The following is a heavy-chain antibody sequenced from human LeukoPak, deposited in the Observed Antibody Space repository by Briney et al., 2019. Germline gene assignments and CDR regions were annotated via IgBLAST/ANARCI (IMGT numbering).Heavy chain of an antibody. CDR1: GFTFSDYY. CDR2: ISYDGSNK. Sequence: PGGSLRLSCAASGFTFSDYYMSWIRQAPGKGLEWVAVISYDGSNKYYADSVKGRFTISRDNSKNTLYLQMNSLRAEDTAVYYCAKRALNCGGDCFIFDYWGQGTLVTVSS. J-gene: IGHJ4*02. V-gene: IGHV3-30*18. CDR3: AKRALNCGGDCFIFDY. D-gene: IGHD2-21*02.